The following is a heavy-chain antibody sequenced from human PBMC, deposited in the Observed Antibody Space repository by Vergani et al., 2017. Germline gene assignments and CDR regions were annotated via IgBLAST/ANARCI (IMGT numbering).Heavy chain of an antibody. CDR3: ARGGNVVIPATIHYYFYMDV. V-gene: IGHV3-11*01. Sequence: QVQLVESGGGLVKPGESLRLSCVASGFTFSDYYISWIRQAPGKGLEWVSYISSSGSAIYYADSVKGRFTISRDNAKNSLYLQMNSLRAEDTAVYYCARGGNVVIPATIHYYFYMDVWGKGTTVTVSS. CDR1: GFTFSDYY. J-gene: IGHJ6*03. CDR2: ISSSGSAI. D-gene: IGHD2-2*02.